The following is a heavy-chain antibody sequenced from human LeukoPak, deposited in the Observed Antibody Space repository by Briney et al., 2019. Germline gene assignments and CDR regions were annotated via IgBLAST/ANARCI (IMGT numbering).Heavy chain of an antibody. CDR1: GFVFSDYG. CDR2: VRYHGSNE. Sequence: PGGSLRLSCVASGFVFSDYGMHWVRQAPGKGLEWVAFVRYHGSNEYYADSVKGRFTISRDNSKNTLYLQMNSLRADDTAVYYCARDHDRYDSSGYPYWGQGTLVTVSS. V-gene: IGHV3-30*02. CDR3: ARDHDRYDSSGYPY. D-gene: IGHD3-22*01. J-gene: IGHJ4*02.